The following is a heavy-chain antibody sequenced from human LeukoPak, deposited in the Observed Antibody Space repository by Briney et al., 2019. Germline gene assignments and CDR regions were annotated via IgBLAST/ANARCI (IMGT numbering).Heavy chain of an antibody. CDR3: AKVDGSGSYYFDY. Sequence: GGSLRLSCVASGFTFSSYGMHWVRQAPGKGLEWVAVIWYDGTNKYYADSVKGRFTISRDNSKNTLYLQMNSLRAEDTAVYYCAKVDGSGSYYFDYWGQGTLVTVSS. D-gene: IGHD3-10*01. V-gene: IGHV3-33*06. J-gene: IGHJ4*02. CDR1: GFTFSSYG. CDR2: IWYDGTNK.